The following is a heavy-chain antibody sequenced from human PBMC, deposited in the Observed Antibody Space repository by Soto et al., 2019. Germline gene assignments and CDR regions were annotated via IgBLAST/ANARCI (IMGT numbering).Heavy chain of an antibody. V-gene: IGHV3-23*01. CDR1: GFTFSSYA. J-gene: IGHJ4*02. CDR3: AKDKRITIFGVVIGPDY. Sequence: GGSLRLSCAASGFTFSSYAMSWVRQAPGKGLEWVSAISGSGGSTYYADSVKGRFTISRDNSKNTLYLQMNSLRAEDTAVYYCAKDKRITIFGVVIGPDYWGQGTLVTVSS. D-gene: IGHD3-3*01. CDR2: ISGSGGST.